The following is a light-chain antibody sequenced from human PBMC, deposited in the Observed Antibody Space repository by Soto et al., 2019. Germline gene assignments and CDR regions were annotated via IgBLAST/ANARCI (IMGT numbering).Light chain of an antibody. CDR2: EVN. J-gene: IGLJ1*01. CDR3: SSYVASTLV. Sequence: QSALTQPPSASASPGQSVSISCTGTSSDFGAYKYVSWYQQHPGKAPKLIIYEVNQRPSGVPDRFSGSKSGNTASLTVSGLQAEDEADYYCSSYVASTLVFGTGTKVTVL. CDR1: SSDFGAYKY. V-gene: IGLV2-8*01.